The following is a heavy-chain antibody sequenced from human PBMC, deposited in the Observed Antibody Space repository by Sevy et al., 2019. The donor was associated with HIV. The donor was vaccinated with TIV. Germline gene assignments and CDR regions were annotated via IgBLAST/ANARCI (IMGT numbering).Heavy chain of an antibody. CDR2: FDPQYGET. Sequence: ASVKVSCKVSGYTLTKLSIHWVRQAPGKGLEWMGDFDPQYGETIYAQKFQGRLTMTEDTSPDTAFMELSSLTPEDTAGYYCTAVGLRYFSGSSSYQGDWFDPWGQGTLVTVSS. D-gene: IGHD2-15*01. CDR1: GYTLTKLS. J-gene: IGHJ5*02. V-gene: IGHV1-24*01. CDR3: TAVGLRYFSGSSSYQGDWFDP.